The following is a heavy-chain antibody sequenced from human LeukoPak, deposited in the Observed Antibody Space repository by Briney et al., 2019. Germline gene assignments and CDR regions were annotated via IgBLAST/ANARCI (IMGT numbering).Heavy chain of an antibody. CDR2: ISGSGGST. Sequence: GGSLRLSCAASGFTFSSYAMSWVRQAPGKGLEWVSAISGSGGSTYYADSVKGRFTISIDNSKNTLYLQMNSLRAEDTAVYYCAKEYPGIVVVPDAFDIWGQGTMVTVSS. CDR3: AKEYPGIVVVPDAFDI. D-gene: IGHD3-22*01. CDR1: GFTFSSYA. V-gene: IGHV3-23*01. J-gene: IGHJ3*02.